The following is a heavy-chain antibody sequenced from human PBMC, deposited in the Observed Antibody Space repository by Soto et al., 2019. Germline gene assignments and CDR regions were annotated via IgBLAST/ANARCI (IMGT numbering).Heavy chain of an antibody. J-gene: IGHJ4*02. CDR2: IYYSGTT. D-gene: IGHD3-3*01. Sequence: SETLSLTCTVSGDSITSNSYFWAWIRQPPGKGLEWIGSIYYSGTTYYNPSLKSRVTISVDRSKNQFSLKLSSVTAADTAVYYCARGVTYYDFWSGYYHFDYWGQGTLVTVSS. V-gene: IGHV4-39*01. CDR3: ARGVTYYDFWSGYYHFDY. CDR1: GDSITSNSYF.